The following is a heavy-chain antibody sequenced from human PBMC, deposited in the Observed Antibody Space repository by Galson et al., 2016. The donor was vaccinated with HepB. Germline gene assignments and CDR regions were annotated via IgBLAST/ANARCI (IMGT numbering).Heavy chain of an antibody. CDR1: GFTFINYA. Sequence: SLRLSCAASGFTFINYAMTWVRQAPGKGLEWVSSISGSGGSTYYADSVKGRFTISRDHSKNTLYLQMNSLRAEDTALYFCAKCRSSDSTSCPNYWGQGTLVAVPS. CDR3: AKCRSSDSTSCPNY. CDR2: ISGSGGST. D-gene: IGHD2-2*01. J-gene: IGHJ4*02. V-gene: IGHV3-23*01.